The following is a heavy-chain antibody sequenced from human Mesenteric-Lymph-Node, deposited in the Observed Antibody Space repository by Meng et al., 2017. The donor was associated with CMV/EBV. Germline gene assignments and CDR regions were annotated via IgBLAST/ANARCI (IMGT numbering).Heavy chain of an antibody. CDR2: ITQDGSEK. Sequence: AAGFTFLSSCVSGVRQAPGKGVEWLANITQDGSEKYYVASVKRRFTISRDNAKNSLYLQMNSLRAEDTAVYYCASHYDSSGYYYFDYWGQGTLVTVSS. V-gene: IGHV3-7*02. CDR1: GFTFLSSC. CDR3: ASHYDSSGYYYFDY. D-gene: IGHD3-22*01. J-gene: IGHJ4*02.